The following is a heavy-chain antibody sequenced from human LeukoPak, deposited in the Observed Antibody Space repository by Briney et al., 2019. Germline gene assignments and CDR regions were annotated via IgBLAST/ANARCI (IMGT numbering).Heavy chain of an antibody. D-gene: IGHD2-15*01. CDR3: AREAYPVGFDY. CDR1: GGSISSSSYY. Sequence: SETLSLTCTVSGGSISSSSYYWGWIRQPPGKGLEWIGSIYYSGSTHYNPSLKSRVTISVDTSKDQFSLKLSSVTAADTAVYYCAREAYPVGFDYWGQGTLVTVSS. CDR2: IYYSGST. V-gene: IGHV4-39*07. J-gene: IGHJ4*02.